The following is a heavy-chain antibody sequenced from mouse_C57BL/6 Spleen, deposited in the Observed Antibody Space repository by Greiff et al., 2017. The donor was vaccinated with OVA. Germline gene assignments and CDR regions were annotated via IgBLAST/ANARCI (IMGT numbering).Heavy chain of an antibody. Sequence: EVNLVESGGGLVKPGGSLKLSCAASGFTFSDYGMHWVRQAPEKGLEWVAYISSGSSTIYYADTVKGRFTISRDNAKNTLFLQMTSLRSEDTAMYYCARREDYGAMDYWGQGTSVTVSS. CDR2: ISSGSSTI. CDR3: ARREDYGAMDY. J-gene: IGHJ4*01. V-gene: IGHV5-17*01. CDR1: GFTFSDYG.